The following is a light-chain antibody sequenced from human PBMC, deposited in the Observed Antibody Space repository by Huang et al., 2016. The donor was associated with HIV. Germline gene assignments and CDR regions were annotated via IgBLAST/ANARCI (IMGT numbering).Light chain of an antibody. Sequence: EIVMTQSPATLSVSPGERAILSCRASQIVGGNLVWYQQKPGQPPRLLIYGASVRETGVPARFSGSGSGTEFTLTISSLQSEDFAVYYCQQHNNWPPLTFGGGTKVEI. J-gene: IGKJ4*01. CDR1: QIVGGN. CDR2: GAS. CDR3: QQHNNWPPLT. V-gene: IGKV3-15*01.